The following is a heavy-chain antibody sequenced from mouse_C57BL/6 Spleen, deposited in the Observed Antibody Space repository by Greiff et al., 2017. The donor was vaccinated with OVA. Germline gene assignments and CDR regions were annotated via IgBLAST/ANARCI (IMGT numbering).Heavy chain of an antibody. V-gene: IGHV7-3*01. D-gene: IGHD3-2*02. Sequence: EVQLVESGGGLVQPGGSLSLSCAASGFTFTDYYMSWVRQPPGKALEWLGFIRNKANGYTTEYSASVKGRFTISRDNSQSILYLQMNALRAEDSATYYCARYRSGYNAMDYWGQGTSVTVSS. J-gene: IGHJ4*01. CDR1: GFTFTDYY. CDR3: ARYRSGYNAMDY. CDR2: IRNKANGYTT.